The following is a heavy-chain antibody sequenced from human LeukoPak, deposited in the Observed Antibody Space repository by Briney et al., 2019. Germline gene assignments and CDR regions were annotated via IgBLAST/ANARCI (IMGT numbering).Heavy chain of an antibody. Sequence: GGSLKLSCAAPGFTFSGSAMHWVRQASGKGLEWVGRIRSKANSYATAYAASVKGRFTISRDDSKNTAYLQMNSLKTEDTAVYYCTTRLVPPFDYYYYGMDVWGQGTTVTVSS. V-gene: IGHV3-73*01. CDR3: TTRLVPPFDYYYYGMDV. D-gene: IGHD6-6*01. CDR1: GFTFSGSA. CDR2: IRSKANSYAT. J-gene: IGHJ6*02.